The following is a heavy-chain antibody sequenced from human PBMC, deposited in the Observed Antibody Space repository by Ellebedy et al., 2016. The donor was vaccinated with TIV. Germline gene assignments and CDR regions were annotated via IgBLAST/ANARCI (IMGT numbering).Heavy chain of an antibody. V-gene: IGHV3-23*01. Sequence: GESLKISCAASGFTFSSYAMSWVRQAPGKGLEWVSTISGSGGSTYHADSVKGRFTTSRDNSKNTLYLQMSSLRAEDTAVYYCAKDFNYGEYADYWGQGTLVTVSS. J-gene: IGHJ4*02. D-gene: IGHD4-17*01. CDR2: ISGSGGST. CDR3: AKDFNYGEYADY. CDR1: GFTFSSYA.